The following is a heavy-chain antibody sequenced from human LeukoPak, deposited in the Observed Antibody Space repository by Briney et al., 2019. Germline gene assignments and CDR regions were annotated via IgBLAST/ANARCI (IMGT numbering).Heavy chain of an antibody. D-gene: IGHD2-21*01. CDR3: ARDKLLAFDI. Sequence: GGSLRLTCAASGFTFSSYSMNWVRQAPGKGREWVSSISSSSSYIYYADSVKGRFTISRDDAKNSLYLQMNSLRAEDTAVYYCARDKLLAFDIWGQGTMVTVSS. V-gene: IGHV3-21*01. CDR1: GFTFSSYS. CDR2: ISSSSSYI. J-gene: IGHJ3*02.